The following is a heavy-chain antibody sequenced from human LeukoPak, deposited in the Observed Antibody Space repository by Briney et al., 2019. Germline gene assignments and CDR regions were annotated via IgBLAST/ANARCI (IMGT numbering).Heavy chain of an antibody. V-gene: IGHV1-24*01. CDR3: ATAAGTN. D-gene: IGHD6-13*01. CDR2: FDPEDGET. Sequence: ASVKGSCQVSGYTLTELSMQWGRKAPGKGLEWMGGFDPEDGETIYAQKYQGRVTMTEDTSTDTAYMELSSLRSEDTAVYYCATAAGTNWGQGTLVTVSS. J-gene: IGHJ4*02. CDR1: GYTLTELS.